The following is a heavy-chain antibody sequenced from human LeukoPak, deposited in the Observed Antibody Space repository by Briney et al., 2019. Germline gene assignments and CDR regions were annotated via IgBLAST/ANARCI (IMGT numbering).Heavy chain of an antibody. CDR3: TTGITMIVVVIENFDY. CDR2: IKSKTDGGTT. Sequence: PGGSLRLSCAASGFTFSNAWMSWVRQAPGKGLEWVGRIKSKTDGGTTDYAAPVKGRFTISRDDSKSTLYLQMNSLKTEDTAVYYCTTGITMIVVVIENFDYWGQGTLVTVSS. V-gene: IGHV3-15*01. D-gene: IGHD3-22*01. J-gene: IGHJ4*02. CDR1: GFTFSNAW.